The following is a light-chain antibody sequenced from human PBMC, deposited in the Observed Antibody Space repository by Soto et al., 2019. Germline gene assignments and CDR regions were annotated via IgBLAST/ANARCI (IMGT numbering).Light chain of an antibody. CDR3: QHYNSYSEA. Sequence: DIQMTQSPSTLSASVGDRVTITCRASQSISSSLAWYQQKPGKAPKLLIYDASNLESGVPSIFSGSGSGTEFTLTISSLPPDDFATYYCQHYNSYSEAFGQGTKVELK. CDR1: QSISSS. J-gene: IGKJ1*01. CDR2: DAS. V-gene: IGKV1-5*01.